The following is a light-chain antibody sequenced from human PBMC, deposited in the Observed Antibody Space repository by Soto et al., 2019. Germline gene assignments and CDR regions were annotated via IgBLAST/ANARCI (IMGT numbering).Light chain of an antibody. V-gene: IGKV3-15*01. CDR3: QQYNNSPRT. J-gene: IGKJ1*01. Sequence: EIVITQSPATLSVSPGERATLSCSASQSVSSNLAWYQQKPGQAPRLLIYGASTRETGIPARFSGSGSGTEFTLTISSLQSEDFAVYYCQQYNNSPRTFGQGTKVDIK. CDR1: QSVSSN. CDR2: GAS.